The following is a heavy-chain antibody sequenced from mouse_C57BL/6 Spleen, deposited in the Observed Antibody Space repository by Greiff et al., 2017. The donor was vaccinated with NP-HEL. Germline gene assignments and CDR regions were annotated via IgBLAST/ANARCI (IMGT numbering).Heavy chain of an antibody. D-gene: IGHD1-1*01. V-gene: IGHV10-1*01. CDR3: VRHGWGSSYWYFDV. Sequence: EVHLVESGGGLVQPKGSLKLSCAASGFSFNTYAMNWVRQAPGKGLEWVARIRSKSNNYATYYADSVKDRFTISRDDSESMLYLQMNNLKTEDTAMYYCVRHGWGSSYWYFDVWGTGTTVTVSS. CDR2: IRSKSNNYAT. CDR1: GFSFNTYA. J-gene: IGHJ1*03.